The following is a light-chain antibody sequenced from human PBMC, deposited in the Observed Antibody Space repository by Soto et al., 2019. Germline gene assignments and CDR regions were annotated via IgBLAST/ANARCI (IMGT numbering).Light chain of an antibody. J-gene: IGLJ1*01. CDR1: SSDVGGFNY. CDR3: NSYTSSSTYV. CDR2: DVT. Sequence: QSVLTQPASVSGSPGQSITISCTGTSSDVGGFNYVSWYQQHPGKAPKLMIYDVTNRPSGVSYRFSGSKSGNTASLTISGLQAEDEDDYYCNSYTSSSTYVFGIGTKVTVL. V-gene: IGLV2-14*03.